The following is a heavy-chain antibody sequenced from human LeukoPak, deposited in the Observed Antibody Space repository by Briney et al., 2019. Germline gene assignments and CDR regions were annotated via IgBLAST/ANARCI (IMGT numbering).Heavy chain of an antibody. J-gene: IGHJ4*02. CDR3: ARDHLRAAYRHSSGYCLDY. Sequence: PGGSLRLSCAASGFTFSSYSMNWVRQAPGKGLEWVSYISSSSTIYYADSVKGRFTISRDNAKNSLYLQMNSLRAEDTAVYYCARDHLRAAYRHSSGYCLDYWGQGTLVTVSS. CDR1: GFTFSSYS. D-gene: IGHD3-22*01. V-gene: IGHV3-48*04. CDR2: ISSSSTI.